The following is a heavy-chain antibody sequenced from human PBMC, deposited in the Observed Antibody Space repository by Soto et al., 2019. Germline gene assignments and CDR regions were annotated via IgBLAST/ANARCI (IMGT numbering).Heavy chain of an antibody. V-gene: IGHV4-39*01. J-gene: IGHJ5*02. CDR1: GGSISSSGYY. CDR2: IYYSGST. CDR3: ATSTWFDP. D-gene: IGHD2-2*01. Sequence: QLQLQESGPGLVKPSETLSLTCTVSGGSISSSGYYWGWIRQPPGKGLEWIGTIYYSGSTYYNPSLKSRVTISVDPSNHQFSLKLSSVTAADTAVYYCATSTWFDPWGQGTLVTVSS.